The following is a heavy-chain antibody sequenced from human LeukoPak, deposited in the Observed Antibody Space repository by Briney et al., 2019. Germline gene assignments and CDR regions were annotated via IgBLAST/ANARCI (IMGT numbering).Heavy chain of an antibody. CDR3: ARRYYDFPLDY. D-gene: IGHD3-3*01. J-gene: IGHJ4*02. Sequence: GGSLRLSCAASGFTFSIYAMNWVRQAPGKGLEWVSSISANGGETHYADSVKGRFTISRDNSKNTLYLQINNPRVEDTAVYYCARRYYDFPLDYWGQGTLVTVSS. V-gene: IGHV3-23*01. CDR2: ISANGGET. CDR1: GFTFSIYA.